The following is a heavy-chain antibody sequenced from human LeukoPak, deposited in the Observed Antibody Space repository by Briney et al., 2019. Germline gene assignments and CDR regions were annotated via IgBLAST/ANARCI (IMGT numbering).Heavy chain of an antibody. D-gene: IGHD2-2*02. CDR2: ISSGSSTI. CDR3: ARYCSSASCYRGFAY. J-gene: IGHJ4*02. Sequence: PGGSLRLSSAASGFTFSSYSMNWVRQAPGEGREWVSYISSGSSTIYYADSLKGRFTISRDNAKNSLDLQMNSLRAEDTAVYYCARYCSSASCYRGFAYWGQGTLVTVSS. CDR1: GFTFSSYS. V-gene: IGHV3-48*01.